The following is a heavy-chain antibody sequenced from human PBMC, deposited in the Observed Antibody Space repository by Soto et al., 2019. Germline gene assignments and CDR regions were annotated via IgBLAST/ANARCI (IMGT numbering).Heavy chain of an antibody. D-gene: IGHD4-17*01. CDR1: GFSLSTSGVG. CDR3: AHRQRTVYFDY. V-gene: IGHV2-5*02. Sequence: QITLKESGPTLVKPTQTLTLTCTFSGFSLSTSGVGVGWIRQPPGKALEWLALFYWDEDKRYSPSLKSRLTITKDTSKNQVVRTMTTMDPVDTATYYCAHRQRTVYFDYWGQGTLVTVSS. CDR2: FYWDEDK. J-gene: IGHJ4*02.